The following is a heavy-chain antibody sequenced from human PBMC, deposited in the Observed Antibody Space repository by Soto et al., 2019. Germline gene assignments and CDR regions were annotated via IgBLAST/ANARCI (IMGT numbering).Heavy chain of an antibody. CDR1: GFTFSSYA. J-gene: IGHJ4*02. CDR3: ARDLISYGSGPIPADY. V-gene: IGHV3-30-3*01. CDR2: ISYDGSNK. Sequence: GGSLRLSCAASGFTFSSYAMHWVRQAPGKGLEWVAVISYDGSNKYYADSVKGRFTISRDNSKNTLYLQMNSLRAEDTAVYYCARDLISYGSGPIPADYWGQGTLVTVSS. D-gene: IGHD3-10*01.